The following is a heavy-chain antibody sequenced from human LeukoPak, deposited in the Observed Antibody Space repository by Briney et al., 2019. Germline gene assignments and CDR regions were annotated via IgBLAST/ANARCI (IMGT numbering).Heavy chain of an antibody. CDR2: LYSGSST. CDR1: GFIVSSNY. J-gene: IGHJ4*02. V-gene: IGHV3-66*01. Sequence: PGGSLRLSCAASGFIVSSNYMSWVRQAPGKGLEWVSVLYSGSSTYYADSVKGRFTISRDNSKNTLYLQMNSLRAEDTAVYYCARAPLPHLFDYWGQGTLVTVSS. CDR3: ARAPLPHLFDY.